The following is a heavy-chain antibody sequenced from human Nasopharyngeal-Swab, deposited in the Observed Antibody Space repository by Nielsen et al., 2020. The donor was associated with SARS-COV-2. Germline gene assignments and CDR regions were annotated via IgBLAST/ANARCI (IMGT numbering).Heavy chain of an antibody. J-gene: IGHJ4*02. CDR3: ARLLELPDY. D-gene: IGHD1-7*01. Sequence: GESLKISCAASGFTFSSYGMHWVRQAPGKGLEWVAVIWYDGSNKYYADSVKGRFTISRGNSKNTLYLQMNSLRAEDTAVYYCARLLELPDYWGQGTLVTVSS. V-gene: IGHV3-33*01. CDR1: GFTFSSYG. CDR2: IWYDGSNK.